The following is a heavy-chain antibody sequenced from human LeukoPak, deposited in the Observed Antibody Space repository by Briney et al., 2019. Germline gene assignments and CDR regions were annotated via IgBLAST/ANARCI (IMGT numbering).Heavy chain of an antibody. J-gene: IGHJ4*02. CDR1: GFTFSSYG. CDR2: ISGSGGST. CDR3: AKDRMVRGVIITAFDY. D-gene: IGHD3-10*01. Sequence: GGSLRLSCAASGFTFSSYGMSWVRQAPGKGLEWVSAISGSGGSTYYADSVKGRFTISRDNSKNTLYLQMNSLRAEDTAVYYCAKDRMVRGVIITAFDYWGQGTLVTVSS. V-gene: IGHV3-23*01.